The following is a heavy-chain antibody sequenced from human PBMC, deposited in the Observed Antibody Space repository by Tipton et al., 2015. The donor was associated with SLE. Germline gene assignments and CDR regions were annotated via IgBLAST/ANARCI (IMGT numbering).Heavy chain of an antibody. J-gene: IGHJ4*02. CDR2: VYYTGNT. CDR1: GGSISSSSYY. Sequence: TLSLTCTVSGGSISSSSYYWGWIRQPPGKWLEWVGTVYYTGNTFYNPSLKSRVTILVDTSKNQFSLKLSSVTAADTAVYYCARDEYRYDATGYHLLGHFDFWGQGTLVTVSS. CDR3: ARDEYRYDATGYHLLGHFDF. V-gene: IGHV4-39*07. D-gene: IGHD3-22*01.